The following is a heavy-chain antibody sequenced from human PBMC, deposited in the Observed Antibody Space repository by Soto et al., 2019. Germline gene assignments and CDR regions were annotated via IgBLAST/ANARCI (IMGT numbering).Heavy chain of an antibody. J-gene: IGHJ4*02. V-gene: IGHV1-18*04. CDR3: ARVHIVATDPGIAVAGTGGYFDY. CDR1: GYTFTSYG. D-gene: IGHD6-19*01. CDR2: ISAHNGNT. Sequence: ASVKVSCKASGYTFTSYGISWVRQAPGQGLEWMGWISAHNGNTNYAQKLQGRVTMTTDTSTSTAYMELRSLRSDDTAVYYCARVHIVATDPGIAVAGTGGYFDYWGQGTLVTVSS.